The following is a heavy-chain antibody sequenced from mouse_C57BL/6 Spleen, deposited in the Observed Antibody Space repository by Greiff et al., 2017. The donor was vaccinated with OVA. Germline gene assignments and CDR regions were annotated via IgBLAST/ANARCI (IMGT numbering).Heavy chain of an antibody. CDR1: GYTFTTYP. D-gene: IGHD2-4*01. CDR3: ARRDDYDWYFDV. J-gene: IGHJ1*03. V-gene: IGHV1-47*01. CDR2: FHPYNDDT. Sequence: VQRVESGAELVKPGASVKMSCKASGYTFTTYPIEWMKQNHGKSLEWIGNFHPYNDDTKYNEKFKGKATLTVEKSSSTVYLELSRLTSDDSAVYYCARRDDYDWYFDVWGTGTTVTVSS.